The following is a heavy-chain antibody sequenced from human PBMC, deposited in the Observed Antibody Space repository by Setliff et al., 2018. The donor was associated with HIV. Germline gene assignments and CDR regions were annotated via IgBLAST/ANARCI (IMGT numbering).Heavy chain of an antibody. CDR1: GYSISSGYY. Sequence: SETLSLTCAVSGYSISSGYYWGWIRQPSGKGLEWIGSIYYSVTTYYNPSLKSRVTISLDTSKNQFSLKLNSVTAADTAVYYCARHQYYNFWSGFDYWGQGTLVTVSS. V-gene: IGHV4-38-2*01. D-gene: IGHD3-3*01. CDR2: IYYSVTT. CDR3: ARHQYYNFWSGFDY. J-gene: IGHJ4*02.